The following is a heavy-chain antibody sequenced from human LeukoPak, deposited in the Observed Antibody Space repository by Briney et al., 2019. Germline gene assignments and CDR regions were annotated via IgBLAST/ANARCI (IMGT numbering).Heavy chain of an antibody. D-gene: IGHD2-15*01. CDR2: INSDGSST. CDR1: GFNFSSYW. J-gene: IGHJ5*02. CDR3: ARPMVAASNWFDP. Sequence: GGSLRLSCAASGFNFSSYWMHWVRQAPGKGLVWVSRINSDGSSTNYADSVKGRFTISRDNAKNTLYLQMNSLRAEDTAVYYCARPMVAASNWFDPWGQGTLVTVSS. V-gene: IGHV3-74*01.